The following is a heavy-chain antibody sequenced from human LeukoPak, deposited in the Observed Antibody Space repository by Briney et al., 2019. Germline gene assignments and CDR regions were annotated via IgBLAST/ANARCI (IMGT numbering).Heavy chain of an antibody. CDR2: IIPIFGTA. D-gene: IGHD2-8*01. Sequence: SVKVSCKASGDTFSSYAISWVRQAPGQGLEWMGGIIPIFGTANYAQKFQGSVTITTDESTSTAYMELSSLRSEDTAVYYCARGRCTNGVCYRNYYYYYMDVWGKGTTVTVSS. CDR3: ARGRCTNGVCYRNYYYYYMDV. V-gene: IGHV1-69*05. J-gene: IGHJ6*03. CDR1: GDTFSSYA.